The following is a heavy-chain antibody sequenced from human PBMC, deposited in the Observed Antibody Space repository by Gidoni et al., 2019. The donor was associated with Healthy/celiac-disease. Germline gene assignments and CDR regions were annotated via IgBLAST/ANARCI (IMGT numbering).Heavy chain of an antibody. CDR1: GYTFTSYY. CDR3: AREGLGATTLWGNWFDP. J-gene: IGHJ5*02. Sequence: QVQLVQSGAEVKKPGASVKVSCKASGYTFTSYYMHWVRQAPGQGLEWMGIINPSGGSTSYAQKFQGRVTMTRDTSTSTVYMELSSLRSEDTAVYYCAREGLGATTLWGNWFDPWGQGTLVTVSS. D-gene: IGHD1-26*01. CDR2: INPSGGST. V-gene: IGHV1-46*01.